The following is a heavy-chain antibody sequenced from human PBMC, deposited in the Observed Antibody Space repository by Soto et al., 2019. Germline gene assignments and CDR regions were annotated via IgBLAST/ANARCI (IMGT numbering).Heavy chain of an antibody. Sequence: EVQLVESGGGLVQPGGSLRLSCAASGFTFSSYSMNWVRQAPGKGQEWVSYISSSSSTIYYADSVKGRFTISRDNAKNSLYLQINSLGFADTAVYYCARDADFFTWFDPWGKGTLVNVSS. CDR2: ISSSSSTI. D-gene: IGHD3-3*01. CDR3: ARDADFFTWFDP. J-gene: IGHJ5*02. CDR1: GFTFSSYS. V-gene: IGHV3-48*01.